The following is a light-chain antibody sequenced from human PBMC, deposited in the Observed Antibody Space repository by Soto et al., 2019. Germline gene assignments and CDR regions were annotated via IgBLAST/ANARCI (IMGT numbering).Light chain of an antibody. CDR3: QQRYNWPGT. Sequence: EIVLTQSPATLSLPPGERATLSCRASQSVRSSLAWYQQQPGQAPRLLIYYASNRSTGIPARFSGSGSGTDFTLTISSLEPKDFAVYYCQQRYNWPGTFGQGTKVEIK. CDR2: YAS. CDR1: QSVRSS. V-gene: IGKV3-11*01. J-gene: IGKJ1*01.